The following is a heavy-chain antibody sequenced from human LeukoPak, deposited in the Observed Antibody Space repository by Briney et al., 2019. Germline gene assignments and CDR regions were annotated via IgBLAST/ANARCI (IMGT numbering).Heavy chain of an antibody. D-gene: IGHD6-19*01. CDR2: ISGSGGST. CDR3: AARVAVAGRSFDY. CDR1: GFTFSSYA. V-gene: IGHV3-23*01. J-gene: IGHJ4*02. Sequence: GGSLRLSCAASGFTFSSYAMSWVRQAPGKGLEWVSAISGSGGSTYYADSVKGRFTISRDNPKNTLYLQMNSLRAEDTAVYYCAARVAVAGRSFDYWGQGTLVTVSS.